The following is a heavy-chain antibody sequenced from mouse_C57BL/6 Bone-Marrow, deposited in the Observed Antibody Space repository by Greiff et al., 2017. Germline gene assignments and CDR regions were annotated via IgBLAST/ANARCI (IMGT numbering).Heavy chain of an antibody. CDR2: IYPRSGNT. CDR3: ASLGASYYDYLYYYAMDY. V-gene: IGHV1-81*01. Sequence: VQLQQSGAELARPGASVKLSCKASGYTFTSYGISWVKQRTGQGLEWIGEIYPRSGNTYYNEKFKGKATLTADKSASTVYMELRSLTSEDSAVYFCASLGASYYDYLYYYAMDYWGQGTSVTVSS. J-gene: IGHJ4*01. D-gene: IGHD2-4*01. CDR1: GYTFTSYG.